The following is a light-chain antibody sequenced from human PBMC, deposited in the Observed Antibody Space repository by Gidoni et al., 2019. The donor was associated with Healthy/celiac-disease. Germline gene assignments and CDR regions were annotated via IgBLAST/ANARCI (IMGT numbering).Light chain of an antibody. CDR2: GNS. V-gene: IGLV1-40*01. Sequence: QPVLTHPPSGSGAPGQRDTIPCTGSSSNIGAGYDGHWHQQLPGTAPKLLIYGNSNRPSVVPDRFSGSKSGTSASLAITGLQAEDEADYYCQSYDSSHVVFGGGTKLTVL. CDR1: SSNIGAGYD. CDR3: QSYDSSHVV. J-gene: IGLJ2*01.